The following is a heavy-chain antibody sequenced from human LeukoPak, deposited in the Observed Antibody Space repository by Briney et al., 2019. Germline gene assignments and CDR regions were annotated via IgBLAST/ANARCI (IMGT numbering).Heavy chain of an antibody. CDR2: IYYSGST. CDR3: ARDRGGYCSSTSCYPDAFDI. D-gene: IGHD2-2*01. V-gene: IGHV4-59*01. Sequence: SETLSLTCTVSGGSISSYYWSWIRQPPGKGLEWIGYIYYSGSTNYNPSLKSRVTISVDTSKNQFSLKLSSATAADTAVYYCARDRGGYCSSTSCYPDAFDIWGQGTMVTVSS. CDR1: GGSISSYY. J-gene: IGHJ3*02.